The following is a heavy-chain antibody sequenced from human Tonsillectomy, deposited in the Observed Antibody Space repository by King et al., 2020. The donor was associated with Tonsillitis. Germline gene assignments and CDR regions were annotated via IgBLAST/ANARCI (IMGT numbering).Heavy chain of an antibody. D-gene: IGHD6-13*01. CDR1: GYTLTDYY. CDR2: INAKSGGT. J-gene: IGHJ3*02. CDR3: ARDPSRGAATADDAFDI. Sequence: QLVQSGAEVKKPGASVKVSCKASGYTLTDYYMHWVRQAPGQGLEWMGWINAKSGGTNYAQKFQGRVTMTRDTSISTAYMELSRVRSDDTAVNYCARDPSRGAATADDAFDIWGQGTMVTVS. V-gene: IGHV1-2*02.